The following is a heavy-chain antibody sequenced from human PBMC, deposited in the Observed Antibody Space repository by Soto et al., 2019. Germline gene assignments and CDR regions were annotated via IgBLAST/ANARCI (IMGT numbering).Heavy chain of an antibody. CDR1: GFTFSSYS. J-gene: IGHJ6*03. D-gene: IGHD4-17*01. CDR3: ARDRGYGDGDSYYYYMDV. V-gene: IGHV3-21*01. CDR2: ISSSSSYI. Sequence: GGSLRLSCAASGFTFSSYSMNWVRQAPGKGLEWVSSISSSSSYIYYADSVKGRFTISRDNAKNSLYLQMNSLRAEDTAVYYCARDRGYGDGDSYYYYMDVWGKGTTVTVSS.